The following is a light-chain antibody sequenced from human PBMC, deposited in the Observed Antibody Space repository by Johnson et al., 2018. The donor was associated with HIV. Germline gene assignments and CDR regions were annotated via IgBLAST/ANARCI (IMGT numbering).Light chain of an antibody. CDR2: ENN. CDR1: TSNIGNNY. J-gene: IGLJ1*01. CDR3: GTWDTSLGAQYV. V-gene: IGLV1-51*02. Sequence: QPVLTQPPSVSAAPGQKVTISCSGGTSNIGNNYVSWYQHLPGTAPKLLIYENNKRRSGIPDRFSGAKSGTSATLAITGLQTGDEADYYCGTWDTSLGAQYVFGSGTKVTVL.